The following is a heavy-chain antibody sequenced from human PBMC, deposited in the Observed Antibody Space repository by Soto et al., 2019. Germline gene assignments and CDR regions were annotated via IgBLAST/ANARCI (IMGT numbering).Heavy chain of an antibody. D-gene: IGHD3-22*01. CDR2: IKQDGIEK. CDR3: ARGLKIRHDAFDL. J-gene: IGHJ3*01. Sequence: EVQLVESGGGLVQPGGSLRLSCADSGFTFSSSWMNWVRQAPGKGLEWVANIKQDGIEKYYVDSVKGRFTISRDNAKNSLYLQMDSLRAEDTAVYFCARGLKIRHDAFDLWGPGTMVTVSS. V-gene: IGHV3-7*03. CDR1: GFTFSSSW.